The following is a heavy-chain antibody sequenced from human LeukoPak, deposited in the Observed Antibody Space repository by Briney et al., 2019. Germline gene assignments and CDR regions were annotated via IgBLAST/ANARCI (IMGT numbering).Heavy chain of an antibody. D-gene: IGHD3-9*01. CDR1: GFTVTNYA. V-gene: IGHV3-23*01. J-gene: IGHJ4*02. Sequence: PGGSLRLTCAASGFTVTNYAMYWVRQAPGKGLEWVSAISGRDDSTYYADSVKCRFTISRDTSKNTLFLQMNSLRAEDTAVYYCAKWGDYDILTGYYDPDYWGQGTLVTVSS. CDR3: AKWGDYDILTGYYDPDY. CDR2: ISGRDDST.